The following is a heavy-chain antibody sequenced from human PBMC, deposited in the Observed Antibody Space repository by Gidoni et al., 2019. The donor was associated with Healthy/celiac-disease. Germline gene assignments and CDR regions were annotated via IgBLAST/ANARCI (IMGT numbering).Heavy chain of an antibody. V-gene: IGHV4-34*01. CDR2: INHSGST. CDR3: ARESGYSGYGGRFDY. Sequence: QVQLQQWGAGLLKPSETLSLPCAVYGGSFRGYYWSWIRQPPGKGLEWIGAINHSGSTNYNPSLKSRVTISVDTSKNQFSLKLSSVTAADTAVYYCARESGYSGYGGRFDYWGQGTLVTVSS. J-gene: IGHJ4*02. CDR1: GGSFRGYY. D-gene: IGHD5-12*01.